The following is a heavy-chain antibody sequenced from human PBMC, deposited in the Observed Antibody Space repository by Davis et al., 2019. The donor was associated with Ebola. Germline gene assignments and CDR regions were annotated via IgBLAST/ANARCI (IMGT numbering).Heavy chain of an antibody. CDR1: GFSFSSTW. Sequence: GESLKISCAASGFSFSSTWMHWVRQAPGKGLVWVSRIHSDGTSTIYTDSVKGRFTISRDNAKNTLYLQMNSLRAEDTAVYYCARDSDDYSFDYWGQGTLVTVSS. J-gene: IGHJ4*02. CDR3: ARDSDDYSFDY. V-gene: IGHV3-74*01. D-gene: IGHD4-11*01. CDR2: IHSDGTST.